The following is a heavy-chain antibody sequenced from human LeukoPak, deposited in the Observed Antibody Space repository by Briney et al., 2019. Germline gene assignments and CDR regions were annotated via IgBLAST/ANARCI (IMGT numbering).Heavy chain of an antibody. CDR1: GYTFTGYY. J-gene: IGHJ3*02. Sequence: ASVKVSCKASGYTFTGYYMHWVRQAPGQGLEWMGWINPNSGGTNYAQKFQGRVTMTRDTSISTVYMELSSLRSEDTAVYYCARATQRITMVRGEIRAFDIWGQGTMVTVSS. CDR3: ARATQRITMVRGEIRAFDI. CDR2: INPNSGGT. V-gene: IGHV1-2*02. D-gene: IGHD3-10*01.